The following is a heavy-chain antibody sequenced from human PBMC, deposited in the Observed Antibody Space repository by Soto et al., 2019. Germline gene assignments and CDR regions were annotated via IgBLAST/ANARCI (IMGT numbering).Heavy chain of an antibody. CDR3: AREDPGIAAAGIVDY. J-gene: IGHJ4*02. Sequence: GGSLRLSCAASGFTVSSNYMSWVRQAPGKGLEWVSVIYSGGSTYYADSVKGRFTISRDNSKNTLYLQMNSLRAEDTAVYYCAREDPGIAAAGIVDYWGQGTLVTVSS. V-gene: IGHV3-66*01. CDR2: IYSGGST. CDR1: GFTVSSNY. D-gene: IGHD6-13*01.